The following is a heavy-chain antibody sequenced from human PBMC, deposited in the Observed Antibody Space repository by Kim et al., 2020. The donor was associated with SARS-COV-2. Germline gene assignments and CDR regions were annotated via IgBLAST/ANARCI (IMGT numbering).Heavy chain of an antibody. Sequence: GGSLRLSCAASGFTVSSNYMSWVRQAPGKGLEWVSVIYSGGSTYYADSVKGRFTISRDNSKNTLYLQMNSLRAEDTAVYYCARGLTSSGWYHYYYGMDVWGQGTTVTVSS. CDR3: ARGLTSSGWYHYYYGMDV. J-gene: IGHJ6*02. CDR1: GFTVSSNY. D-gene: IGHD6-19*01. V-gene: IGHV3-53*01. CDR2: IYSGGST.